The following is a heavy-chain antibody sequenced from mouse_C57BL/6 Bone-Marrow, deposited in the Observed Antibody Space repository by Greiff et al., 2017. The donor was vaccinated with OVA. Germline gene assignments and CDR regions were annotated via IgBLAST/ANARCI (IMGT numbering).Heavy chain of an antibody. CDR3: ASQRYDGYLPYWYFEV. V-gene: IGHV1-9*01. CDR1: GYTFTGYW. Sequence: QVQLQQSGAELMKPGASVKLSCKATGYTFTGYWIEWVKQRPGHGLEWIGEILPGSGSTNYNEKFKGKATFTADTSSNTAYMQLSSLTTEDSAIYYCASQRYDGYLPYWYFEVWGTGTTVTVSS. CDR2: ILPGSGST. J-gene: IGHJ1*03. D-gene: IGHD2-3*01.